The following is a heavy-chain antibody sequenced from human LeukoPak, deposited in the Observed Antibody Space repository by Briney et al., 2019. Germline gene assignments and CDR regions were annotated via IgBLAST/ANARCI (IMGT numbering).Heavy chain of an antibody. V-gene: IGHV4-31*03. CDR1: GGSISSGGYY. J-gene: IGHJ2*01. D-gene: IGHD2-15*01. Sequence: PSQTLSLTCTVSGGSISSGGYYWSWIRQHPGKGLEWIGYIYYSGSTYYNPSLKSRVTISVDTSKNQFSLKLSSVTAADTAVYYCARVLTTYCSGGSCYRYFDLWGRGTLVTVSS. CDR3: ARVLTTYCSGGSCYRYFDL. CDR2: IYYSGST.